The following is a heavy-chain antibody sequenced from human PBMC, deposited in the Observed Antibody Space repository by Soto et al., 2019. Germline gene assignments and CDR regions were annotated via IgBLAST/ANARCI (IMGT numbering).Heavy chain of an antibody. D-gene: IGHD3-22*01. Sequence: QVQLQESGPGLVKPSETLSLTCTVSGGSISGGDYYWTWIRQSPGKGLEWIGNIYYTGTTYYNPSIKSRVTISVDTANNQFSLSLNSVTATDTAVYYCARGMGMIRRHDSWGQGTLVIVST. V-gene: IGHV4-30-4*01. J-gene: IGHJ4*02. CDR2: IYYTGTT. CDR3: ARGMGMIRRHDS. CDR1: GGSISGGDYY.